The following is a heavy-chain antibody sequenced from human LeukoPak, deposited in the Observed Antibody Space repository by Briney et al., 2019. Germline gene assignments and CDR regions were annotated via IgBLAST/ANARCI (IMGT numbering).Heavy chain of an antibody. J-gene: IGHJ4*02. Sequence: ASVKVSCKASGFTSASYFMHWVRQAPEQGLEWVGAVFPSGGGTRYAQNFQGRVTMTGDTSTSTVYMELNNLRSEDTAVYYCAREARGYYDSSGYRFDYWGQGTLVTVSS. CDR2: VFPSGGGT. D-gene: IGHD3-22*01. V-gene: IGHV1-46*01. CDR1: GFTSASYF. CDR3: AREARGYYDSSGYRFDY.